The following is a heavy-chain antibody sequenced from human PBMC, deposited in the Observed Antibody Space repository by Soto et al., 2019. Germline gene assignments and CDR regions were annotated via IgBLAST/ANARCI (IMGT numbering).Heavy chain of an antibody. CDR2: INHSGST. CDR3: ARGGATSFDY. CDR1: GGSFSGYY. D-gene: IGHD2-15*01. V-gene: IGHV4-34*01. Sequence: QVQLQQWGAGLLKPSETLSLTCAVYGGSFSGYYWSWIRQPPGKGLEWIGEINHSGSTNYNPSLKSRVTISVDTSKNQFSLKLSSVTAADTTVSSCARGGATSFDYWGQGTLVTVSS. J-gene: IGHJ4*02.